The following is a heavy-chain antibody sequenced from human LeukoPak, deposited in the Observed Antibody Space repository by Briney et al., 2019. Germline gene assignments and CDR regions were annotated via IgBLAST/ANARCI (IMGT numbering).Heavy chain of an antibody. D-gene: IGHD2-2*02. CDR2: IYTSGST. CDR1: GGSISSYY. CDR3: AGHVVPAAIPRGPYYYYMDV. J-gene: IGHJ6*03. Sequence: SETLSLTCTVSGGSISSYYWSWIRQPAGKGLEWIGRIYTSGSTNSNPSLKSRVTMSVDTSKNQFSLKLSSVTAADTAVYYCAGHVVPAAIPRGPYYYYMDVWGKGTTVTVSS. V-gene: IGHV4-4*07.